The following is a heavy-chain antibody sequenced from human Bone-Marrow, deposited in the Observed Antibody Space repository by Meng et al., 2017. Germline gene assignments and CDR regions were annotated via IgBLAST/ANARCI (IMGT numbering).Heavy chain of an antibody. CDR3: ARGEGYVSSAYPGDNGLDV. CDR1: GGSISSSSHY. CDR2: IYLSGTT. Sequence: SETLSLTCTVFGGSISSSSHYWGWIRPPPGKGLEWIETIYLSGTTYYNPSLKSRVTMSLDTSKNQFSLNLRSVTAADTAVYYCARGEGYVSSAYPGDNGLDVWGQGTTVTVSS. J-gene: IGHJ6*02. D-gene: IGHD3-22*01. V-gene: IGHV4-39*07.